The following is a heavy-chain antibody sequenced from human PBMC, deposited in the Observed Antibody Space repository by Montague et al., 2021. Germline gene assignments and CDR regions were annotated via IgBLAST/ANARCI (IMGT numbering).Heavy chain of an antibody. CDR3: ARQGFYESGGFFI. CDR2: VFYSGAT. Sequence: SETLSLTCSVSGDSINGWYWSWIRQPPGKGLEWISSVFYSGATNYNPSLKGRVTMSADTSKNQVSLKVNSVTAADTAVYYCARQGFYESGGFFIWGLGTLVTVSS. D-gene: IGHD3-22*01. J-gene: IGHJ4*02. CDR1: GDSINGWY. V-gene: IGHV4-59*01.